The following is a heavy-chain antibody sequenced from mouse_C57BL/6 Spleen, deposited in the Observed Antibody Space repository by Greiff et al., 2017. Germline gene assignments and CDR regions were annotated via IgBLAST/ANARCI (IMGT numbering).Heavy chain of an antibody. Sequence: QVQLQQPGAELVKPGASVKLSCKASGYSFTSYWMHWVKQRPGQGLEWIGMIHPNSGSTNYYEQFKSKATLTVDKSSSTAYMQLSSLTSEDSAVYYCARGLPSMDYWGQGTSVTVSS. V-gene: IGHV1-64*01. CDR3: ARGLPSMDY. CDR1: GYSFTSYW. CDR2: IHPNSGST. D-gene: IGHD2-2*01. J-gene: IGHJ4*01.